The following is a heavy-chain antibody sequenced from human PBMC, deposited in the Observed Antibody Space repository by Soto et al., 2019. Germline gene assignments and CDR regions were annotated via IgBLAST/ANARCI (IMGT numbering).Heavy chain of an antibody. CDR1: GFNFRTYW. J-gene: IGHJ3*02. CDR2: INQDGSEK. CDR3: ARVGIADRLDAFDM. D-gene: IGHD6-6*01. Sequence: GGSLRLSCAASGFNFRTYWMIWVRQAPGKGLEWVANINQDGSEKNYVDSAKGRFTISRDNAKNSLYLQMSSLRVEDTAVFYCARVGIADRLDAFDMWGQGTMVTVSS. V-gene: IGHV3-7*01.